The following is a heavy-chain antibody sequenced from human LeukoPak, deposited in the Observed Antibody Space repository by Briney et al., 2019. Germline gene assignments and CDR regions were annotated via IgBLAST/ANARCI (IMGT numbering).Heavy chain of an antibody. CDR3: ARDREIWLPHNWFDP. J-gene: IGHJ5*02. V-gene: IGHV3-7*01. D-gene: IGHD5-24*01. Sequence: GGSLRLSCAASGFTFSGYGMSWVRQAPGKGLEWVANIKQDGSEEYYVDSVKGRFTISRDNAKNSLFLQMNSLRAEDTAVYYCARDREIWLPHNWFDPWGQGTLVTVSS. CDR1: GFTFSGYG. CDR2: IKQDGSEE.